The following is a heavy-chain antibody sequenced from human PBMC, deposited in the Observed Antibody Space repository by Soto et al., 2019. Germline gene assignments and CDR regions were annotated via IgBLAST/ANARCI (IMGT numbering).Heavy chain of an antibody. V-gene: IGHV4-4*02. CDR1: GLSISSGDW. D-gene: IGHD2-2*01. CDR3: ARDQGSQRGD. Sequence: QVQLQESGPGLVRPSGTVSLTCAVSGLSISSGDWWSWVRQPPGKGLEWIGEIHHSGSTNYNPSLKSRVTMSVVPSKDLFSLTLTSVTAADTAFYYCARDQGSQRGDWGQGTLVSVSS. CDR2: IHHSGST. J-gene: IGHJ4*02.